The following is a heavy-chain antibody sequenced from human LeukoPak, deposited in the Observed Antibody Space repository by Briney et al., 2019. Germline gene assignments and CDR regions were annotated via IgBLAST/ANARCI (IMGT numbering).Heavy chain of an antibody. CDR2: ISAYNGNT. CDR1: GYTFTGYG. CDR3: ARSIVVVPAAIPHQDFDY. D-gene: IGHD2-2*02. Sequence: ASVKVSCKASGYTFTGYGISWVRQAPGQGLEWMGWISAYNGNTNYAQKLQGRVTMTTDTSTSTAYMELRSLRSDDTAVYYCARSIVVVPAAIPHQDFDYWGQGTLVTVSS. J-gene: IGHJ4*02. V-gene: IGHV1-18*01.